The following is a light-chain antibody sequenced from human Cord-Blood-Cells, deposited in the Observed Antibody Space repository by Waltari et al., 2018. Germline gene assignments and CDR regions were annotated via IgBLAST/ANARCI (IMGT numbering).Light chain of an antibody. CDR2: WAS. CDR1: QSVLYSSNNKNY. V-gene: IGKV4-1*01. Sequence: CKSSQSVLYSSNNKNYLAWYQQKPGQPPKLLIYWASTRESGVPDRFSGSGSGTDFTLTISSLQAEDVAVYYCQQYYSTPQTFGQGTKVEIK. J-gene: IGKJ1*01. CDR3: QQYYSTPQT.